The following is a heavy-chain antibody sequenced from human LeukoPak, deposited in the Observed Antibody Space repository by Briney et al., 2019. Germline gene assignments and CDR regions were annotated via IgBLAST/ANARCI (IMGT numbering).Heavy chain of an antibody. V-gene: IGHV3-53*01. D-gene: IGHD1-20*01. Sequence: GGSLRLSCAASGFTVSSNYMSWVRQAPGKGLEWVSVIYSGGSTYYADSVKGRFSISRDNSKNTLYLQMNSLRAEDTAVYYCASLTGTTEFDYWGQGTLVTVSS. J-gene: IGHJ4*02. CDR1: GFTVSSNY. CDR2: IYSGGST. CDR3: ASLTGTTEFDY.